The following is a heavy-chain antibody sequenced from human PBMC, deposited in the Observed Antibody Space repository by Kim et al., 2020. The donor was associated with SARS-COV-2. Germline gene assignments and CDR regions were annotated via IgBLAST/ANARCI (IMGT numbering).Heavy chain of an antibody. CDR3: SKDGLAGGSRPKRYFDY. CDR1: GFSFSSYV. Sequence: GGSLRLSCGASGFSFSSYVMNWVCQAPGKGLEWVSALTGDGAGTYYADSVKGRFTISRDNSKNTLSLQMNSLTADDTAIYFCSKDGLAGGSRPKRYFDYWGQGVLVTVSS. V-gene: IGHV3-23*01. J-gene: IGHJ4*02. CDR2: LTGDGAGT. D-gene: IGHD6-19*01.